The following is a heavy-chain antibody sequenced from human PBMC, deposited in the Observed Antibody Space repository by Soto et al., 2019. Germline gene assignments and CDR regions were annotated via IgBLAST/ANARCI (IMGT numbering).Heavy chain of an antibody. D-gene: IGHD6-13*01. CDR1: RYTFTGYY. J-gene: IGHJ6*02. CDR3: AVSIAAAGKLANYYYGMDV. CDR2: INPNSGGT. V-gene: IGHV1-2*04. Sequence: ASVKVSCKASRYTFTGYYMHWVRQAPGQGLEWMGWINPNSGGTNYAQKFQGWVTMTRDTSISTAYMELSRLRSDDTAVYYCAVSIAAAGKLANYYYGMDVWGQGTTVTVSS.